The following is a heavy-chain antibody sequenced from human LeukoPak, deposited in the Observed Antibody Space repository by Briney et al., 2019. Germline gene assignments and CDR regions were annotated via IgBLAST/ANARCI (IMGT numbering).Heavy chain of an antibody. J-gene: IGHJ4*02. CDR2: ISYDGSNK. CDR3: AKRLAVTGTYHFDY. CDR1: GFTFSSYA. Sequence: PGRSLRLSCAASGFTFSSYAMHWVRQAPGKGLEWVAVISYDGSNKYYADSVKGRFTISRDNSKNTLYLQMNSLRAEDTAVYYCAKRLAVTGTYHFDYRGQGTLVTVSS. D-gene: IGHD6-19*01. V-gene: IGHV3-30-3*02.